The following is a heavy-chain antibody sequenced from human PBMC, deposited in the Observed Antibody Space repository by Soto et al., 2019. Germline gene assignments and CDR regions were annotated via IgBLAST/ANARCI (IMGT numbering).Heavy chain of an antibody. D-gene: IGHD5-12*01. CDR1: GYSFTSYW. Sequence: GESLKISCKGSGYSFTSYWIGWVRQMPGKGLEWMGIIYPGDSDTRYSPSFQGQVTISADKSISTAYLQWSSLKASDTAMYYCASIVATIDDAFDIWGQGTMVTVSS. J-gene: IGHJ3*02. CDR3: ASIVATIDDAFDI. V-gene: IGHV5-51*01. CDR2: IYPGDSDT.